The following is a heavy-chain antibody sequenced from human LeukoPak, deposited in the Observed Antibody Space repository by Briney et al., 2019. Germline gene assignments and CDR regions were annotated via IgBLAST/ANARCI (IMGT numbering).Heavy chain of an antibody. V-gene: IGHV3-7*01. CDR3: AGDGSLWFGELNY. J-gene: IGHJ4*02. CDR2: IKQDGSEK. D-gene: IGHD3-10*01. Sequence: PGGSLRLSCAASGFTFSSYWMSWVRQAPEKGLEWVANIKQDGSEKYYVDSVKGRFTISRDNAKNSLYLQMNSLRAEDTAVYYCAGDGSLWFGELNYWGQGPLVTVSS. CDR1: GFTFSSYW.